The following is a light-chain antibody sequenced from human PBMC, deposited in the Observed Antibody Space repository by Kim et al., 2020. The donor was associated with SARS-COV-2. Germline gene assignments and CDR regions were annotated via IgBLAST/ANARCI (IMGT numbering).Light chain of an antibody. V-gene: IGLV3-27*01. Sequence: SYELTQPSSVSVSPGQTARITCSGDVLAKKYSRWFQQRPGQAPVLLIYKDTERPSGIPERFSGSTSGTTVTLTISGAQVEDEADYYCYSAADNNKGLFGGGTQLTVL. CDR2: KDT. CDR1: VLAKKY. J-gene: IGLJ3*02. CDR3: YSAADNNKGL.